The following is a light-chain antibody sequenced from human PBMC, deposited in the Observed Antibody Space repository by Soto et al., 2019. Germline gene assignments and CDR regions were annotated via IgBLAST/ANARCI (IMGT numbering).Light chain of an antibody. CDR1: QGISSY. CDR3: QQLNSYPLT. J-gene: IGKJ4*01. CDR2: AAS. V-gene: IGKV1-9*01. Sequence: DIQLTQSPSFLCASVGDRVTITCRASQGISSYLAWYQQKPGKAPKLLIYAASTLQSGVPSRFSGSGSGTEFTLTISSLQPEDFATYYCQQLNSYPLTFGGGTKVDIK.